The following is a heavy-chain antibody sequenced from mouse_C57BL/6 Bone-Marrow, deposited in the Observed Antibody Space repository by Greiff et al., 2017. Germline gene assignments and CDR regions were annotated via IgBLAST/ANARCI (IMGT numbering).Heavy chain of an antibody. J-gene: IGHJ2*01. CDR3: ASFYYSNSHVDY. Sequence: QVQLQQSGAELARPGASVKLSCKASGYTFTSYGISWVKQRTGQGLEWIGEIYPRSGNTYYNEKFKGKATLTADKSSSTAYMELRSLTSEDSAVYFCASFYYSNSHVDYWGQGTTLTVSS. CDR1: GYTFTSYG. V-gene: IGHV1-81*01. D-gene: IGHD2-5*01. CDR2: IYPRSGNT.